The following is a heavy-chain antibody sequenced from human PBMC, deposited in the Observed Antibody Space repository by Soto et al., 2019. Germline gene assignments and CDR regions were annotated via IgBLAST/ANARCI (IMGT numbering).Heavy chain of an antibody. J-gene: IGHJ4*02. CDR1: GGTFSTYS. Sequence: QVQLVQSGAEVKKPGSSVKVSCKASGGTFSTYSINWVRQAPRQGLEWMGRIIPILGIANYAQKFQGRVTITADKSTSTAYMELSSLRSEDTAVYYCVRGYGGDSGAEYWGQGTVVTVSS. D-gene: IGHD2-21*02. V-gene: IGHV1-69*02. CDR2: IIPILGIA. CDR3: VRGYGGDSGAEY.